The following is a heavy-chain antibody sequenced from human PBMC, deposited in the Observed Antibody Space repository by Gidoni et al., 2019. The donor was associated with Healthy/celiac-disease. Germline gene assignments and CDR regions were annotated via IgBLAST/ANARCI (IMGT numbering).Heavy chain of an antibody. V-gene: IGHV3-23*01. CDR3: ARKLGYCSGGSCHTLDAFDI. CDR2: ISGSGGST. D-gene: IGHD2-15*01. CDR1: GFTFSSYA. Sequence: EVQLLESGGGLVQPGGSLRLSCAASGFTFSSYAMSWVRQAPGKGLEWVSAISGSGGSTYYADSVKGRFTISRDNSKNTLYLQMNSLRAEDTAVYYCARKLGYCSGGSCHTLDAFDIWGQGTMVTVSS. J-gene: IGHJ3*02.